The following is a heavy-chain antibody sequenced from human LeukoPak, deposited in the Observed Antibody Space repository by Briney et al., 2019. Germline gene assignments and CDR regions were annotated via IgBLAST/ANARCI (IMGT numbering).Heavy chain of an antibody. J-gene: IGHJ4*02. V-gene: IGHV3-66*02. D-gene: IGHD5-18*01. CDR3: VRVGYSYGYGDWNHFDY. CDR1: GFTVSSNY. Sequence: GGSLRLSCAASGFTVSSNYMSWVRQAPGKGLEWVLIIYSGGSTYYADSVKGRFTISRDNSKNTLYLQMNSLRAEDTAVYFCVRVGYSYGYGDWNHFDYWGQGTPVTVSS. CDR2: IYSGGST.